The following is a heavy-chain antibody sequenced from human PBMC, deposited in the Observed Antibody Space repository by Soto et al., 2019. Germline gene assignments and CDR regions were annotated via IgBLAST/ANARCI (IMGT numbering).Heavy chain of an antibody. J-gene: IGHJ4*02. CDR1: GGSFSGYY. CDR3: ARGIRGSGSSIGDYFDY. Sequence: QVQLQQWGAGLLKPSETLSLTCAVYGGSFSGYYWGWIRQPQGKGLEWLGEINHSGSTNYNPSLKSRVTISVDTSKDQFSRKLSSVTAADTAVYYCARGIRGSGSSIGDYFDYWGQGALVTVSS. D-gene: IGHD3-10*01. CDR2: INHSGST. V-gene: IGHV4-34*01.